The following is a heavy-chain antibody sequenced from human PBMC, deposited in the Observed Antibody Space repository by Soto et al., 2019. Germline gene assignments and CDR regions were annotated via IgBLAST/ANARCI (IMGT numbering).Heavy chain of an antibody. CDR2: INSDGSST. V-gene: IGHV3-74*01. CDR1: GFTLSSYW. J-gene: IGHJ4*02. Sequence: EVQLVESGGGLVQPGGSLRLSCAASGFTLSSYWMHWVRQAPGKGLVWVSRINSDGSSTSYADSVKGRFTISRDNAKNTLYLQMNSLRAEDTAVYYCAREAEFPHDFDYWGQGTLVTVSS. CDR3: AREAEFPHDFDY.